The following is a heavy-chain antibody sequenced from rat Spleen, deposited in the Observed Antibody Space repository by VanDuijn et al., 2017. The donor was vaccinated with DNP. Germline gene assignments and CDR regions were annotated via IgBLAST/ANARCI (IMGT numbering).Heavy chain of an antibody. CDR3: ARGGDGYNPFDY. D-gene: IGHD1-4*01. J-gene: IGHJ2*01. CDR2: IWGGGST. V-gene: IGHV2-41*01. Sequence: QVQLKESGPGLVHPSQTLSLTCTVAGFSLTSYNIHWVRQPPGKGLEWIAAIWGGGSTDYNSALKSRLSISKDTSKSQVFLKMNSLQTEDTATYYCARGGDGYNPFDYWGQGVMVTVSS. CDR1: GFSLTSYN.